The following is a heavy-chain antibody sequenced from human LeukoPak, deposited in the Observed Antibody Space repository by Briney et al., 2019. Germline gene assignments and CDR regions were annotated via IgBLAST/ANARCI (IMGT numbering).Heavy chain of an antibody. D-gene: IGHD2-15*01. Sequence: GASVKVSCKASGYTFTGYYMHWVRQAPGQGLEWMGWLNPNSGGTNYAQKFQGRVTMTRDTSISTAYMELSRLRSDDTAVYYCARPLRYCSGGSCYLDAFDIWGQGTMVTVSS. V-gene: IGHV1-2*02. CDR3: ARPLRYCSGGSCYLDAFDI. J-gene: IGHJ3*02. CDR1: GYTFTGYY. CDR2: LNPNSGGT.